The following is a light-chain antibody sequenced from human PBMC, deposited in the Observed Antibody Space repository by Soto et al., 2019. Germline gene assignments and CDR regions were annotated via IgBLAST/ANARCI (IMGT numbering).Light chain of an antibody. J-gene: IGKJ3*01. CDR3: QKYSSVPV. Sequence: DIQMTXSPXSLSAXXXXXVTITCRASQGIRNFVAWYQQKPGKAPKLLIYAASTLQSGVPSRFSGSGSGTDFTLTINSLQPEDVATYSCQKYSSVPVFGPGTKVEIK. CDR2: AAS. CDR1: QGIRNF. V-gene: IGKV1-27*01.